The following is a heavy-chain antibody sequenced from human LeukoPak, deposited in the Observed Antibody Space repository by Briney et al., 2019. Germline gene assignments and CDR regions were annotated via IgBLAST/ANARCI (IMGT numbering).Heavy chain of an antibody. D-gene: IGHD6-19*01. CDR3: ASWPGGWYGQAF. CDR1: GFTVSSNF. Sequence: PGGSLRLSCAASGFTVSSNFMSCVRQAPGEGLEWVSVIYGGGSAYYAVCVMGRFAISSDTSKKRAYLLINSMRCEDTTVYYCASWPGGWYGQAFWGQGSLVTVSS. J-gene: IGHJ4*02. V-gene: IGHV3-53*01. CDR2: IYGGGSA.